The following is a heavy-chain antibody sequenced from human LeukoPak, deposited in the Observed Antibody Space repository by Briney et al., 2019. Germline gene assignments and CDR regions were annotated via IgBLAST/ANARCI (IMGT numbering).Heavy chain of an antibody. V-gene: IGHV3-30*18. CDR1: GFTFSDYG. CDR2: VSYDGTNE. Sequence: GRSLRLSCAASGFTFSDYGMHWVRQAPGKGLEWVAVVSYDGTNEKYADPVKGRFTISRDNSKNTLSLQMNSLRADDTAVYHCAKDWANGDYIDHWGQGTLVTVSS. J-gene: IGHJ4*02. D-gene: IGHD2-8*01. CDR3: AKDWANGDYIDH.